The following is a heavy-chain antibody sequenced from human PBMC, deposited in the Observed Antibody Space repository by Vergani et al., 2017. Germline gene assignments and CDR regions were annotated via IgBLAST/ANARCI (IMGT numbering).Heavy chain of an antibody. J-gene: IGHJ6*02. CDR2: INRNSGGT. CDR1: GYTFTGYY. CDR3: ARDQGVGATYYYYYGMDV. Sequence: QVQLVESGAEVKKPGASVKVSCRASGYTFTGYYMHWVRQAPGQGLEWVGWINRNSGGTNYAQRFQGRVTMTRDTSISTGYMELSSLRSEDTAVYYCARDQGVGATYYYYYGMDVWGQGTTVTVSS. D-gene: IGHD1-26*01. V-gene: IGHV1-2*02.